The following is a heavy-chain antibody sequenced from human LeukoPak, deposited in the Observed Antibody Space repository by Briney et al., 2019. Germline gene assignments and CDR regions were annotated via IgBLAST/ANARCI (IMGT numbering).Heavy chain of an antibody. Sequence: GGSLRLSCAASGFTFSSYAMSWVRQAPGKGLEWVSAISGSDGSTYYADSVKGRFTISRDNSKNTLYLQMNSLRAEDTAVYYCAKGLRYSDSSGWYLVNYYYGMDVWGQGTTVTVSS. J-gene: IGHJ6*02. CDR2: ISGSDGST. D-gene: IGHD6-19*01. V-gene: IGHV3-23*01. CDR3: AKGLRYSDSSGWYLVNYYYGMDV. CDR1: GFTFSSYA.